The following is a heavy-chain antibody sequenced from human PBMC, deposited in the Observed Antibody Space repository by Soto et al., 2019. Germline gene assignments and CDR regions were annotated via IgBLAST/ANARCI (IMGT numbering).Heavy chain of an antibody. J-gene: IGHJ1*01. CDR1: GFTFSDHY. D-gene: IGHD4-17*01. V-gene: IGHV3-72*01. CDR3: ASTYGDFRDFQN. CDR2: IRNRANGYTT. Sequence: ESGGGLVQPGGSLRLSCAASGFTFSDHYMDWVRQAPGKGLEWVGRIRNRANGYTTEYAASVKGRFSISRDGSKNSLYLQMNSLKTEDTAVYYCASTYGDFRDFQNWGQGTLVTVSS.